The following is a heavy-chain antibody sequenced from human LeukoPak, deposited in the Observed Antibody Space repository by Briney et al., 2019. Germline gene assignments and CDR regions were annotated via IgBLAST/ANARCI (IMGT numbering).Heavy chain of an antibody. CDR1: GGSISSGGYY. Sequence: SETLSLTCTVSGGSISSGGYYWSWIRQPPGKGLEWIGYIYHSGSTYYNPSLKSRVTISVDRSKTQFSLKLSSVTAADTAVYYCARSPRTVVPYDYWGQGTLVTVSS. J-gene: IGHJ4*02. D-gene: IGHD2-15*01. V-gene: IGHV4-30-2*01. CDR2: IYHSGST. CDR3: ARSPRTVVPYDY.